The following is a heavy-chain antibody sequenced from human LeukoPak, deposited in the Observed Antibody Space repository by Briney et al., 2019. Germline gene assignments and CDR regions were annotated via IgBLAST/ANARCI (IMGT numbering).Heavy chain of an antibody. J-gene: IGHJ4*02. CDR1: GFTFSSYG. Sequence: GGSLRLSCAASGFTFSSYGMHWVRQAPGKGLQWVALISSNGNNERYADSVKGRFSISRDNSKNTMYLRMNSLRAEDTAIYYCTRIKYSTSWSGDYWGQGALVTVSS. CDR3: TRIKYSTSWSGDY. V-gene: IGHV3-30*19. D-gene: IGHD6-13*01. CDR2: ISSNGNNE.